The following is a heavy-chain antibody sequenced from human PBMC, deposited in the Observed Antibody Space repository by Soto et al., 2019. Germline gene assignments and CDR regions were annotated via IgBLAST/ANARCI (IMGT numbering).Heavy chain of an antibody. J-gene: IGHJ6*02. V-gene: IGHV4-31*03. CDR3: ARGITIFGVVNYYYYGMDV. CDR2: IYYSGST. CDR1: GGSISSGGYY. Sequence: SETLSLTCTVSGGSISSGGYYWSWIRQHPGKGLEWIGYIYYSGSTYYNPSLKSRVTISVDTSKNQFSLKLSSVTAADTAVYYCARGITIFGVVNYYYYGMDVWGQGTTVTVSS. D-gene: IGHD3-3*01.